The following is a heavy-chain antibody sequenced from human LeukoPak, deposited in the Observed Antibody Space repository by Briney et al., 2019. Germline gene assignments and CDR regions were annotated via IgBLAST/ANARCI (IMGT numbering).Heavy chain of an antibody. D-gene: IGHD2-2*01. J-gene: IGHJ4*02. CDR1: GFTFSIFW. Sequence: GGSLRLSCTACGFTFSIFWMSWVRQAPGKGLEWMAKIKHDGSEEYYVDSGKGRVTISGDDAKNSLYMQMDSQRGEDTAVYYGARWRIVVVLAAMTFVYWGKRTLVTLSP. CDR2: IKHDGSEE. V-gene: IGHV3-7*01. CDR3: ARWRIVVVLAAMTFVY.